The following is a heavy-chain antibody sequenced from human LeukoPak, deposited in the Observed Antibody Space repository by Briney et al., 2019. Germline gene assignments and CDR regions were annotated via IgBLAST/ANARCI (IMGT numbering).Heavy chain of an antibody. CDR2: IYYSGST. V-gene: IGHV4-59*01. D-gene: IGHD3-22*01. CDR3: ARAIRYYYDSSGSYYFDY. J-gene: IGHJ4*02. CDR1: GGSFSSSY. Sequence: PSETPSLTCTVSGGSFSSSYWSWIRQPPGKGLEWIGNIYYSGSTNYNPSLKSRVTISVDTSKKQFSLKLSSVSAADTAVYYCARAIRYYYDSSGSYYFDYWGQGTLVTVSS.